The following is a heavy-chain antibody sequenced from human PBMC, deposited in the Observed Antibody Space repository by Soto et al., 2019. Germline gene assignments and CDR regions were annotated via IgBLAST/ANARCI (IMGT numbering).Heavy chain of an antibody. CDR3: AKAIQVGGYYYYGLDV. J-gene: IGHJ6*02. CDR1: GFTFSTYG. Sequence: PGGSLRLSCAASGFTFSTYGMHWVRQAPGKGLEWVAVISYDGGNGYYADSVKGRFTISRDNSKNTLYLQMNSLRAEDTSVYYCAKAIQVGGYYYYGLDVWGQGTTVTVSS. V-gene: IGHV3-30*18. CDR2: ISYDGGNG. D-gene: IGHD3-10*01.